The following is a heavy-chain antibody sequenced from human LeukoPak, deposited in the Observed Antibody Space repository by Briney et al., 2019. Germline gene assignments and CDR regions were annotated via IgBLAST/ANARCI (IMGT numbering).Heavy chain of an antibody. CDR2: IWYDGSNK. CDR3: ARDRGVSVTTYWFDP. J-gene: IGHJ5*02. V-gene: IGHV3-33*01. Sequence: GALRLSCAASGFTFSSYGMHWVRQAPGKGLEWVAVIWYDGSNKYYADSVKCRFTISRDNSKITLYLQMNSLRAEDTAVYYCARDRGVSVTTYWFDPWGQGTLVTVSS. CDR1: GFTFSSYG. D-gene: IGHD4-17*01.